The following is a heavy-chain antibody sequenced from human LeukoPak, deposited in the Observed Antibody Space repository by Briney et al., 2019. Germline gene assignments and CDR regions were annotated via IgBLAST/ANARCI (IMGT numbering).Heavy chain of an antibody. CDR1: VYSISSGYY. J-gene: IGHJ4*02. V-gene: IGHV4-38-2*01. D-gene: IGHD3-10*01. CDR2: IYHSGST. CDR3: ARTRSRSGTLYY. Sequence: PSETLSLTCAFSVYSISSGYYWGWIRQPPGKGLEWIGSIYHSGSTYYNPSLKSRVTISVDTSKNQFSLKLSSVTAADTAVYYCARTRSRSGTLYYWGQGTLVTVSS.